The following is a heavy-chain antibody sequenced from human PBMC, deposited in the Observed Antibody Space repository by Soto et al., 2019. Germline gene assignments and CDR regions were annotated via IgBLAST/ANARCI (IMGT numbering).Heavy chain of an antibody. CDR3: ARLPGHLTGGGNDAFDI. J-gene: IGHJ3*02. CDR2: FYPGDSDT. V-gene: IGHV5-51*01. CDR1: GYSFTSYW. Sequence: GESLKISCKGSGYSFTSYWIGWVRQMPGKGLEWMGIFYPGDSDTRYSPSFQGQVTISADKSISTAYLQWSSLKASDTAMYYCARLPGHLTGGGNDAFDIWGQGTMVTVSS. D-gene: IGHD7-27*01.